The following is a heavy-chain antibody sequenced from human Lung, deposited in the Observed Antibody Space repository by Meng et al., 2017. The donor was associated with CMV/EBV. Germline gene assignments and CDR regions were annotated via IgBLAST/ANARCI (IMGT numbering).Heavy chain of an antibody. J-gene: IGHJ4*02. CDR1: GGSFSGYY. D-gene: IGHD6-6*01. V-gene: IGHV4-34*01. CDR3: ARGRVAARQIQRPGLYFDY. Sequence: SXTXSLXCAVYGGSFSGYYWTWIRQPPGKGLEWIGEINHSRNTNYNPSLKSRVTMSVDTSKNQFSLNLSSVSAADTAVYYCARGRVAARQIQRPGLYFDYWXQGHXITVSS. CDR2: INHSRNT.